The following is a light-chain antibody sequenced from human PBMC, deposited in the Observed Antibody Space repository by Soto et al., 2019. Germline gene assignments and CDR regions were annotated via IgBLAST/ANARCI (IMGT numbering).Light chain of an antibody. CDR2: GAS. CDR1: QSVNSN. CDR3: QQYNNWWK. J-gene: IGKJ1*01. Sequence: EIVMTQSPATLSVSPGERATLSCRASQSVNSNLAWYQQKPGQAPRLLISGASTSATGIPARFSGSGSETEFTLTISRLQSEDFAVYYCQQYNNWWKFGQGTKVE. V-gene: IGKV3-15*01.